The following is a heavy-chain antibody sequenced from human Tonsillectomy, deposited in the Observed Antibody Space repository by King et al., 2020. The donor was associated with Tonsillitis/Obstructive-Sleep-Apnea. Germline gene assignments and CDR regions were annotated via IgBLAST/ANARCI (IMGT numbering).Heavy chain of an antibody. D-gene: IGHD5/OR15-5a*01. CDR2: ISGSGGST. V-gene: IGHV3-23*04. CDR1: GFTFISYA. CDR3: AKETSVYVWFDF. J-gene: IGHJ4*02. Sequence: VQLVESGGGLVQPGGSLRVSCAASGFTFISYAMSWVRQAPGKGLEWVSGISGSGGSTSYADSVKGRFTISSDNSKNTLYLQMNSLRAEDTAIYYCAKETSVYVWFDFWGQGTLVTVSS.